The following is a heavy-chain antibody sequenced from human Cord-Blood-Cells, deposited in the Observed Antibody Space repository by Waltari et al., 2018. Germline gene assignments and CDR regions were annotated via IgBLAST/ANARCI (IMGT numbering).Heavy chain of an antibody. CDR2: IIPILSIA. Sequence: QVQLVQSGAEVKKPGSSVKVSCKASGGTFSSYAISWVRQAPGQGLEWMGRIIPILSIANYAQKFQGRVTITADKSTSTAYMELSSLRSEDTAVYYCASGQYNWNDNWFDPWGQGTLVTVSS. CDR1: GGTFSSYA. D-gene: IGHD1-20*01. J-gene: IGHJ5*02. V-gene: IGHV1-69*09. CDR3: ASGQYNWNDNWFDP.